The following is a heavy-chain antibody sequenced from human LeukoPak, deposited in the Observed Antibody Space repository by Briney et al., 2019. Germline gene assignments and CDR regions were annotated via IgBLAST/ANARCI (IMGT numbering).Heavy chain of an antibody. CDR2: INHSGST. CDR3: ARVLRYYGSGSYRGIANPSWFDP. V-gene: IGHV4-34*01. CDR1: GGSFSGYY. J-gene: IGHJ5*02. D-gene: IGHD3-10*01. Sequence: PSETLSLTCAVYGGSFSGYYWSWIRQPPGKGLEWIGEINHSGSTNYNPSLKSRVTISVDTSKNQFSLKLSSVTAADTAVYYCARVLRYYGSGSYRGIANPSWFDPWGQGTLVTVSS.